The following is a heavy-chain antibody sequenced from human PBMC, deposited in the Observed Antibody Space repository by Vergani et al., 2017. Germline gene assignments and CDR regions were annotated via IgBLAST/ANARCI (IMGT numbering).Heavy chain of an antibody. Sequence: EVQLLESGGGLVQPGGSRRLSCAGAGFTFDTYIMAYVRPAPGKGLEWVATISSGGGDIFYADSVKGRLSISRDNSKNTLFLQMNSLKDADKAVYYCKTAWGLYYLHGEYFQYWGRGTLVSVSS. CDR2: ISSGGGDI. V-gene: IGHV3-23*01. D-gene: IGHD3-10*01. CDR1: GFTFDTYI. CDR3: KTAWGLYYLHGEYFQY. J-gene: IGHJ1*01.